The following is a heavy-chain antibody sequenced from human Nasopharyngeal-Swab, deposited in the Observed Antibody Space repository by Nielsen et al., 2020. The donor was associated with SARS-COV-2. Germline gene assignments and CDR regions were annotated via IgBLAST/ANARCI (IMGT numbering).Heavy chain of an antibody. CDR1: GVSGFTFSNYA. J-gene: IGHJ4*02. CDR3: AKSYSSGWVPYEY. CDR2: ISGSGGTI. Sequence: GGSLRLSCAASGVSGFTFSNYAMNWVRQAPGKGLEWVSGISGSGGTIYYVDSVKGRFTISRDNSRNSLYLHMSNLRAEDTAIYYCAKSYSSGWVPYEYWGQGTLVTVSS. D-gene: IGHD6-19*01. V-gene: IGHV3-23*01.